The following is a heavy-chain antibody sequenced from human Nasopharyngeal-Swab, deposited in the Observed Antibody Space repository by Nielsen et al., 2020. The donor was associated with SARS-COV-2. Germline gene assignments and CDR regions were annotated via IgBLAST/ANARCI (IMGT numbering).Heavy chain of an antibody. CDR3: ARGHYVSGSYYFDY. V-gene: IGHV2-70*11. J-gene: IGHJ4*02. Sequence: SGPMLVKPTQTLTLTCTFSGFSLRNSGMCVNWIRQPPGKALEWLARIDWDDDKYYITSLKTRLTVSKDTSKNQVVLTMTNMDPMDTATYTCARGHYVSGSYYFDYWGQGTLVTVSS. CDR2: IDWDDDK. D-gene: IGHD3-10*01. CDR1: GFSLRNSGMC.